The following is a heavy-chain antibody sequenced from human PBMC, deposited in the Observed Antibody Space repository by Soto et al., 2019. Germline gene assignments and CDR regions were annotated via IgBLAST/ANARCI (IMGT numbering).Heavy chain of an antibody. CDR2: IYYSGST. D-gene: IGHD3-10*02. V-gene: IGHV4-39*01. CDR3: ARRGTCSGSPSCGMDV. Sequence: SETLSLTCTVSGGSMSSSSYYWGWIRQPPGKGLEWIGSIYYSGSTYYNPSLKSRVTISVDTSKKQFSLKLSSVIAADTAVYYCARRGTCSGSPSCGMDVWGQGTTVTVSS. J-gene: IGHJ6*02. CDR1: GGSMSSSSYY.